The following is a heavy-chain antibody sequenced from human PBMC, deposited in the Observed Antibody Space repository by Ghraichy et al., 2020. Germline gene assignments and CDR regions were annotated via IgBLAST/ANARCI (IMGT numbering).Heavy chain of an antibody. CDR1: GRSFSCYY. V-gene: IGHV4-34*01. Sequence: SQTLSLTCAVYGRSFSCYYWRWIRQPSGTGLEWIGEINHSGSTNYHPSLKSRVTISVDTSKNQFSHNLSSVTAAEPSVYYCARDGKMRGKDFAFWGQGTPVTVSS. D-gene: IGHD3-10*01. CDR2: INHSGST. J-gene: IGHJ4*02. CDR3: ARDGKMRGKDFAF.